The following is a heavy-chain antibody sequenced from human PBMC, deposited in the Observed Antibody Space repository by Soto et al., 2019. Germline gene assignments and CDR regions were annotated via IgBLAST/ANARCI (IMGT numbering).Heavy chain of an antibody. CDR1: GGSISSSSYY. CDR2: IYYSGST. Sequence: SETLSLTCTVSGGSISSSSYYWGWIRQPPGKGLEWIGSIYYSGSTYYNPSLKSRVTISVDTSKDQFSLKLSSVTAADTAVYYCARHVFGVVILYYFDYWGQGPLVTVYS. J-gene: IGHJ4*02. CDR3: ARHVFGVVILYYFDY. V-gene: IGHV4-39*01. D-gene: IGHD3-3*01.